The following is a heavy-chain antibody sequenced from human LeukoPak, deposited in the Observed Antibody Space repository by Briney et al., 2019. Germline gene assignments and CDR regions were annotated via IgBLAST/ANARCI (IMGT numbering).Heavy chain of an antibody. D-gene: IGHD2-2*01. CDR2: IYPGDSDT. CDR1: GYSFTSYW. V-gene: IGHV5-51*01. J-gene: IGHJ4*02. CDR3: ARFTTTLVGYCSSTSCSAAFDY. Sequence: GESLKISCKGSGYSFTSYWIGWVRQMPGKGLEWMGIIYPGDSDTRYSPSFQGQVTISADKSISTAYLQWSSLKASDTAMYYCARFTTTLVGYCSSTSCSAAFDYWGQGTPVTVSS.